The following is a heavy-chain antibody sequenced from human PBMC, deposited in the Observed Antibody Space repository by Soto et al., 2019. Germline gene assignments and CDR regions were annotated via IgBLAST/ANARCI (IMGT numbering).Heavy chain of an antibody. CDR2: IIPIFGTA. CDR1: GGTFSSYA. CDR3: ASRSYGSFEADYYYGIDV. V-gene: IGHV1-69*06. J-gene: IGHJ6*02. D-gene: IGHD5-18*01. Sequence: GASVKVSCKASGGTFSSYAISWVRQAPGQGLEWMGGIIPIFGTANYAQKFQGRVTITADKSTSTAYMELSSLRSEDTDVYYCASRSYGSFEADYYYGIDVWGQGTTVTVYS.